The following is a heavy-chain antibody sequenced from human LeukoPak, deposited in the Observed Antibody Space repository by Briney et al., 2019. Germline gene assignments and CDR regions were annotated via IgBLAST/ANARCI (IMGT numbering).Heavy chain of an antibody. Sequence: SETLPLTCTVSGGSISSYYWSWIRQPAGKGLEWIGRIYTSGSTNYNASLKSRVSMSVDTSKNQFSLKLSSVTAADTAVFYCARENSRSYREFDYWGQGTLVTVSS. CDR3: ARENSRSYREFDY. CDR1: GGSISSYY. CDR2: IYTSGST. J-gene: IGHJ4*02. D-gene: IGHD1-26*01. V-gene: IGHV4-4*07.